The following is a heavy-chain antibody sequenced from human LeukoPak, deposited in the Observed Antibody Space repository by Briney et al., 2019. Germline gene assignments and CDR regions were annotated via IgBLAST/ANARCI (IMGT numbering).Heavy chain of an antibody. D-gene: IGHD1-26*01. Sequence: SETLSLTCSVSGGSINSYYWSWIRQPPGKGLEGIGYIYYSGNTNYNPSLKSRVTISVDTSKNQFSLKLSSVTAADTAVYYCARGRSNYYGMDVWGQGTTVTVSS. CDR2: IYYSGNT. CDR3: ARGRSNYYGMDV. J-gene: IGHJ6*02. V-gene: IGHV4-59*01. CDR1: GGSINSYY.